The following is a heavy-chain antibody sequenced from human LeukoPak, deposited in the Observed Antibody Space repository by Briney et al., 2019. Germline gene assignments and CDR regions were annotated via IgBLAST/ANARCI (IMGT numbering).Heavy chain of an antibody. J-gene: IGHJ3*02. Sequence: ASVTVSCKASVYTFTTNYMHCVRQAHGQGLEWMGWINPNSGGAMYARKFQGRGTMTRDTSISTAYMELNRLRSDDTAVFYCARDFYYDTKGAFDIWGQGAIVSVSS. V-gene: IGHV1-2*02. D-gene: IGHD3-22*01. CDR1: VYTFTTNY. CDR3: ARDFYYDTKGAFDI. CDR2: INPNSGGA.